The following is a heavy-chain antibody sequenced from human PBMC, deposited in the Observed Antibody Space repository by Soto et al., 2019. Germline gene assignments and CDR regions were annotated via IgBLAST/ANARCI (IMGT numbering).Heavy chain of an antibody. V-gene: IGHV3-15*07. CDR3: TPSLVNSELPHRFDY. D-gene: IGHD1-26*01. J-gene: IGHJ4*02. Sequence: PGGSLRLSCAASGFTFSNAWMNWVRQAPGKGLEWVGRIKSKTDGGTTDYAAPVKGRFTISRDDSKNTLYLQMNSLKTEDTAVYYCTPSLVNSELPHRFDYWGQGTLVTVSS. CDR1: GFTFSNAW. CDR2: IKSKTDGGTT.